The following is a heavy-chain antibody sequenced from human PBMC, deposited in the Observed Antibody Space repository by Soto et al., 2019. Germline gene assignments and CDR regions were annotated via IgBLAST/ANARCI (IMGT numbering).Heavy chain of an antibody. CDR3: ARWGIAAGDY. CDR2: IWYDGRNK. Sequence: QVQLVESGGGVVQPGRSLRLSCAASGFTFSSYGMHWVRQAPGKGLEWVAVIWYDGRNKYYADSVKGRFTISRDNSKNPLYLQMNSLRAEDTAVYYCARWGIAAGDYWGQGILGSVSS. D-gene: IGHD6-13*01. V-gene: IGHV3-33*01. CDR1: GFTFSSYG. J-gene: IGHJ4*02.